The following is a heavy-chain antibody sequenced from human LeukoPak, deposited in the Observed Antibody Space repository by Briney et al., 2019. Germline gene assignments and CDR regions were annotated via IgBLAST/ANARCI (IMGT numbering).Heavy chain of an antibody. Sequence: GGSLRLSCAASGFTFSSYAMSWVRQAPGKGLEWVSAISGSGGSTYYADSVKGRFTISRDNSKNTLYLQMNSLRAEDTAVYYCARDGPYYYDSSGYYNLSNFDYWGQGTLVTVSS. CDR3: ARDGPYYYDSSGYYNLSNFDY. CDR2: ISGSGGST. J-gene: IGHJ4*02. CDR1: GFTFSSYA. D-gene: IGHD3-22*01. V-gene: IGHV3-23*01.